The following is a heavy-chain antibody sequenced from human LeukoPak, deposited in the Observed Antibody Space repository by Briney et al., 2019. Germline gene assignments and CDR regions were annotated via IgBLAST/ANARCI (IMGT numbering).Heavy chain of an antibody. CDR3: ARDRDYAFDY. J-gene: IGHJ4*02. Sequence: GGSLRLSCAASGFTFSSYTMNWVRQAPGKGLEWLSYISGGSSPIYYADSVKGRFTITRDDAKNSIYLQMNSLRDEDTAAYYCARDRDYAFDYWGQGALVTVSS. CDR1: GFTFSSYT. V-gene: IGHV3-48*02. CDR2: ISGGSSPI. D-gene: IGHD4-17*01.